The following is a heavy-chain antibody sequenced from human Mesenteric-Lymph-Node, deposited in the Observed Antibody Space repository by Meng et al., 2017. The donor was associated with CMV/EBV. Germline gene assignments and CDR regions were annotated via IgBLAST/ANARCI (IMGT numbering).Heavy chain of an antibody. CDR1: IRSSTYY. D-gene: IGHD6-19*01. J-gene: IGHJ6*02. Sequence: IRSSTYYWGWIRQPPEKWLEWSVSIYYSGGTYYHPSLKGRVTISVDTSKNQFSLKLSSVTAADTAVYYCARIIAVAGTDYYYGMDVWGQGTTVTVSS. V-gene: IGHV4-39*01. CDR3: ARIIAVAGTDYYYGMDV. CDR2: IYYSGGT.